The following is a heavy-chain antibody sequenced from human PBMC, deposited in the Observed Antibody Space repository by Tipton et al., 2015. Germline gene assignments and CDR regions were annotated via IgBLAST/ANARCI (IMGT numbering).Heavy chain of an antibody. V-gene: IGHV3-15*01. CDR1: GFTFSRYW. J-gene: IGHJ4*02. CDR3: TTDFWSATSRDY. CDR2: IKTKTDGGTT. Sequence: SLRLSCAASGFTFSRYWMSWVRQAPGKGLEWVGRIKTKTDGGTTDYAAPVEGRLTISRDDSKNTVYLEVNSLKTDDTALYYCTTDFWSATSRDYWGQGTLVTVSS. D-gene: IGHD3-3*01.